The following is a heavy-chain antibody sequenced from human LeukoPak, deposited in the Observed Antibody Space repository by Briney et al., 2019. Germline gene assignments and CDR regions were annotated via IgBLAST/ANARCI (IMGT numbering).Heavy chain of an antibody. V-gene: IGHV1-46*01. Sequence: GASVKVSCKASGYTFTNYYIHWVRQAPGQGLEWMGIINPSDGSTGYAQKFQGRVTMTRDMSTSTVYMELSSLRSEDTAVYYCACLRMITFGGVIVNTVFDIGGKGKMVTV. CDR3: ACLRMITFGGVIVNTVFDI. J-gene: IGHJ3*02. CDR2: INPSDGST. D-gene: IGHD3-16*02. CDR1: GYTFTNYY.